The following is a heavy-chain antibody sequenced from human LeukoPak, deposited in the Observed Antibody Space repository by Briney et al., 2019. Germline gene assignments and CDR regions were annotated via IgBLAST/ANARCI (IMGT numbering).Heavy chain of an antibody. Sequence: GGSLRLSCAASGFTFSIYRMNWVRQAPGKGLEWVSSISSSSSYIYYADSVKGRFTISRDNAKNSLYLQMNSLRAEDTAVYYCARGGSYYYGMDVWGQGTTVTVSS. CDR3: ARGGSYYYGMDV. CDR2: ISSSSSYI. V-gene: IGHV3-21*01. D-gene: IGHD1-26*01. CDR1: GFTFSIYR. J-gene: IGHJ6*02.